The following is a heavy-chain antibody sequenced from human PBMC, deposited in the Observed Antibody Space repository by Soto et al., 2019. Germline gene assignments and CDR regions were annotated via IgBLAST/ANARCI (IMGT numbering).Heavy chain of an antibody. CDR3: ARVSKGSGSYYNIGYYYGMDV. CDR2: TYYRSKWYN. CDR1: GDSVSSNSAA. V-gene: IGHV6-1*01. D-gene: IGHD3-10*01. J-gene: IGHJ6*02. Sequence: SQTLSLTCAISGDSVSSNSAAWNWIRQSPSRGLEWLGRTYYRSKWYNDYAVSVKSRITINPDTSKNQFSLQLNSVTPEDTAVYYCARVSKGSGSYYNIGYYYGMDVWGQGTTVTAP.